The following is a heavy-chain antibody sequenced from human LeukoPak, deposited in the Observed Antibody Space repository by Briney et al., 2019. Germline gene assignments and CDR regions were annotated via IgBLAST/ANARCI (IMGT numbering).Heavy chain of an antibody. J-gene: IGHJ4*02. CDR1: GFTFSSYG. CDR3: ARDGSDYPYFHY. CDR2: IYSGGST. Sequence: GGSLRLSCAASGFTFSSYGMSWVRQAPGKGLEWVSVIYSGGSTDYADSVKGRFTISRDNSKNTIYLQMSSLRPEDTAVYYCARDGSDYPYFHYWGQGTLVTVSS. D-gene: IGHD2-21*01. V-gene: IGHV3-66*01.